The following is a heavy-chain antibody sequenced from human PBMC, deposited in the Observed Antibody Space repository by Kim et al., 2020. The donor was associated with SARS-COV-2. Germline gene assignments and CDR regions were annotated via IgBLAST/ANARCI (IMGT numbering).Heavy chain of an antibody. CDR2: ISGSGGST. J-gene: IGHJ4*02. D-gene: IGHD3-22*01. CDR3: AKDPQIVVVTHLDY. V-gene: IGHV3-23*01. CDR1: GFTFSSYA. Sequence: GGSLRLSCAASGFTFSSYAMSWVRQAPGKGLEWVSAISGSGGSTYYADSVKGRFTISRDNSKNTLYLQMNSLRAEDTAVYYCAKDPQIVVVTHLDYWGQGTLVTVSS.